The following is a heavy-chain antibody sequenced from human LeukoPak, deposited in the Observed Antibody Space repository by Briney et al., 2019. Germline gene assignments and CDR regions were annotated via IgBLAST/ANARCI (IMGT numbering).Heavy chain of an antibody. Sequence: PGGSLRLSCAASGFTFINYAMNWVRQAPGKGLEWVSSISGSGGSTDYADSVKGRFTISRDNSKNTLYLQMNSLRAEDTAVYYCAKAAEVYCGGDCCFDNWGQGTLVTVSS. J-gene: IGHJ4*02. V-gene: IGHV3-23*01. CDR2: ISGSGGST. D-gene: IGHD2-21*02. CDR1: GFTFINYA. CDR3: AKAAEVYCGGDCCFDN.